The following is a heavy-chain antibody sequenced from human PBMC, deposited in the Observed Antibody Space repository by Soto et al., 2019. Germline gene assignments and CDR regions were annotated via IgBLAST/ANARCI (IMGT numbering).Heavy chain of an antibody. D-gene: IGHD2-15*01. CDR3: ARDCSGGSCYPGMDV. J-gene: IGHJ6*02. CDR2: ISSSGYI. Sequence: EVQLVESGGGLVKRGGSLRLSCAASGFNFNSYTINWVRQVPGKRLEWLSSISSSGYIFSTDSVRSRFTISRDNAKNSVYLQINSQRAEDTAVYFCARDCSGGSCYPGMDVWGQGNTVTVSS. V-gene: IGHV3-21*01. CDR1: GFNFNSYT.